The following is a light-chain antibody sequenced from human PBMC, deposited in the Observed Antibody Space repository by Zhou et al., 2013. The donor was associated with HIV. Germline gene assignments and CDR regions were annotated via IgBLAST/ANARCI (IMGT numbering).Light chain of an antibody. CDR1: SVITKS. CDR3: QHYYFTPWS. J-gene: IGKJ1*01. Sequence: IQMTQSPSSLSASVGDTVTITCRASSVITKSLAWYQHKPGKAPKLLIYATSRLQSGVPSRFSGTGSGTDYTLTISGLQPDDVATYYCQHYYFTPWSFGQGTKVE. CDR2: ATS. V-gene: IGKV1-NL1*01.